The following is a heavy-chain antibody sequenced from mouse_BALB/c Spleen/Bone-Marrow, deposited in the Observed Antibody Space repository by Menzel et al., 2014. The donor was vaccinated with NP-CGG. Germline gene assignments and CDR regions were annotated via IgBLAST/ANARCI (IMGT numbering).Heavy chain of an antibody. CDR3: ARSGFAY. Sequence: VQLQQSGAELMKPGASVKISCKATGYTFSSYWLEWVQQRPGHGLEWIGEILPGSGSTNYNEKFKGKVTFTADTSSNTAYMQLSSLTSEDSAVYCCARSGFAYWGQGTLVTVSA. V-gene: IGHV1-9*01. J-gene: IGHJ3*01. CDR2: ILPGSGST. CDR1: GYTFSSYW.